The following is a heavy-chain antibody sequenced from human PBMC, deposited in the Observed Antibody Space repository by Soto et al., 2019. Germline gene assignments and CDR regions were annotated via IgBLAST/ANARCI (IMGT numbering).Heavy chain of an antibody. CDR2: VSVPSGDT. V-gene: IGHV1-18*01. CDR1: GYSFSSFG. Sequence: QVQLVQSGAEVKKPGASVKVSCKASGYSFSSFGISWVRQAPGQGLEWVGWVSVPSGDTSSAQNCQGRVAVTTDTSTSTAYMEVGRLRSDDTAVYYCARTCRSGGSCYLEYWGEGTLVIVSS. D-gene: IGHD2-15*01. J-gene: IGHJ4*02. CDR3: ARTCRSGGSCYLEY.